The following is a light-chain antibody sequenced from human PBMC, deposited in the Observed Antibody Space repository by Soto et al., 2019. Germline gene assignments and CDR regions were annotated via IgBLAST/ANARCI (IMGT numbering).Light chain of an antibody. CDR2: GAS. CDR1: QSVSSN. V-gene: IGKV3-15*01. CDR3: LDYNNSGAEYS. J-gene: IGKJ2*01. Sequence: EIVMTQSPATLSVSPGERATLSCRASQSVSSNLAWSQQKPGQAPRLLIYGASTRATGIPARFSGSGSGTDLTVNFSGMQSEDFAGFVGLDYNNSGAEYSFGQGPMLEI.